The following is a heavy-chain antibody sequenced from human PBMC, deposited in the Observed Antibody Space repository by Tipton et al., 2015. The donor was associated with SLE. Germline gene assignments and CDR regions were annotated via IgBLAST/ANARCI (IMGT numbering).Heavy chain of an antibody. Sequence: GLVKPSETLSLTCTVSGGSISSYYWNWFRQPPGKGLEWIGEINHSGSTNYNPSLKSRVTISVDTSKNQFSLKLSSVTAADTAVYYCARGLTYSSSSYYYYYYMDVWGKGTTVTVSS. V-gene: IGHV4-34*01. CDR3: ARGLTYSSSSYYYYYYMDV. CDR1: GGSISSYY. CDR2: INHSGST. J-gene: IGHJ6*03. D-gene: IGHD6-6*01.